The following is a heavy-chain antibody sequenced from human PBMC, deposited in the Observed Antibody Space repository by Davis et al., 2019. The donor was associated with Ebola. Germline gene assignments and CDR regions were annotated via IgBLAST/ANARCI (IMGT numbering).Heavy chain of an antibody. D-gene: IGHD1-26*01. CDR1: GGSFSGYY. V-gene: IGHV4-34*01. CDR2: INHSGST. J-gene: IGHJ4*02. CDR3: ARGRGGWYHMWELLQRYFDY. Sequence: PSETLSPTCAVYGGSFSGYYWSWIRQPPGKGLEWIGEINHSGSTNYNPSLKSRVTTSVDTSKNQFSLKLSSVTAADTAVYYCARGRGGWYHMWELLQRYFDYWGQGTLVTVSS.